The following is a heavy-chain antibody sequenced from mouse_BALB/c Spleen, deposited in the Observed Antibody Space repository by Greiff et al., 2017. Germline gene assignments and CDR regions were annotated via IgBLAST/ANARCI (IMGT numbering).Heavy chain of an antibody. CDR3: ARDASTLLRYIDY. Sequence: EVKVVESGGGLVQPGGSLKLSCAASGFTFSSYGMSWVRQTPDKRLELVATINSNGGSTYYPDSVKGRFTISRDNAKNTLYLQMSSLKSEDTAMYYCARDASTLLRYIDYWGQGTTLTVSS. CDR1: GFTFSSYG. V-gene: IGHV5-6-3*01. CDR2: INSNGGST. D-gene: IGHD1-1*01. J-gene: IGHJ2*01.